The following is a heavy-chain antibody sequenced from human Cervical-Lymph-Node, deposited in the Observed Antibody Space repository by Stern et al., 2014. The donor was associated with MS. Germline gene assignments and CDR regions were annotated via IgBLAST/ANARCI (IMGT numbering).Heavy chain of an antibody. CDR1: GFTFSRYW. V-gene: IGHV3-7*01. Sequence: EVQLEESGGGLVQPGGSLTLSCGVSGFTFSRYWMSWVRQAPGKGLEWVANIKQDGSQKYYVDSVKGRFTVSRDNAKNSLFLQMTSLRVEDTAVYYCARELKIGTFFIDNWGQGTLVTVSS. CDR2: IKQDGSQK. J-gene: IGHJ4*02. CDR3: ARELKIGTFFIDN. D-gene: IGHD1-1*01.